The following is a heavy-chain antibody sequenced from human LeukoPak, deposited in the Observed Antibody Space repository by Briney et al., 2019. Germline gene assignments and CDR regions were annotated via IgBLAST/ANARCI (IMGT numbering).Heavy chain of an antibody. CDR3: ARGSTFYYYDSSGYYHPNYYFDY. CDR2: IYYSGST. Sequence: PSETLSLTCTVSGGSISSYYWSWIRQPPGKGLEWIGYIYYSGSTNYNPSLKSRVTISVDTSKNQFSLKLSSVTAADTAVYYCARGSTFYYYDSSGYYHPNYYFDYWGQGTLVTVSS. V-gene: IGHV4-59*12. J-gene: IGHJ4*02. CDR1: GGSISSYY. D-gene: IGHD3-22*01.